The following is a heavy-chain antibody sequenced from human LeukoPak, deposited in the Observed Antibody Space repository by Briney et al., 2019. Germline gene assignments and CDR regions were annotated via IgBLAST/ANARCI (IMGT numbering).Heavy chain of an antibody. CDR3: ASAIAAAGTGYFDY. CDR1: GFTFSSYA. J-gene: IGHJ4*02. D-gene: IGHD6-13*01. Sequence: GGSLRLSCAASGFTFSSYAMSWVRQAPGKGLEWVSYISSSGSTIYYADSVKGRFTISRDNAKNSLYLQMNSLRAEDTAVYYCASAIAAAGTGYFDYWGQGTLVTVSS. V-gene: IGHV3-48*03. CDR2: ISSSGSTI.